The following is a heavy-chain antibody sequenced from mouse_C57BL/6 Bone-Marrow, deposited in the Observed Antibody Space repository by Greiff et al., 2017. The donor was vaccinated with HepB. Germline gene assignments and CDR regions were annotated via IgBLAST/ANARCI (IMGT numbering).Heavy chain of an antibody. Sequence: VQLQQSGTVLARPGASVKMSCKTSGYTFTSYWMHWVKQRPGQGLEWIGAIYPGNSDTSYNQKFKGKAKLTAVTSASTAYMELSSLTNEDSAVYYCTKSCNDDWYCDVWGTGTTVTVSS. CDR2: IYPGNSDT. J-gene: IGHJ1*03. CDR1: GYTFTSYW. D-gene: IGHD2-1*01. V-gene: IGHV1-5*01. CDR3: TKSCNDDWYCDV.